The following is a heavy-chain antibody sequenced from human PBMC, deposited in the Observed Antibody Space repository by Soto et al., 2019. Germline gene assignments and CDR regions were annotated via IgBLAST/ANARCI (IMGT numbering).Heavy chain of an antibody. V-gene: IGHV1-2*02. CDR2: INPNSGGT. CDR3: ARGGNGSGSSYYYYYYGMDV. J-gene: IGHJ6*02. Sequence: GASVKVSCKASGYTFTGYYMHWVRQAPGQGLEWMGWINPNSGGTNYAQKFQGRVTMTRDTSISTAYMELSRLRSDDTAVYYCARGGNGSGSSYYYYYYGMDVWGQGTTVTVSS. CDR1: GYTFTGYY. D-gene: IGHD3-10*01.